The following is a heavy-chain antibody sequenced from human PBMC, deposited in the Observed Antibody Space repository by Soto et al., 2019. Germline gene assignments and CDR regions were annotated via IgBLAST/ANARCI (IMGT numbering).Heavy chain of an antibody. CDR2: IKPDGSED. CDR1: GFSFSNYW. CDR3: AKDGGSDSYYFDS. J-gene: IGHJ4*02. D-gene: IGHD2-21*02. Sequence: DVQLVESGGALVQPGGALRLSCATSGFSFSNYWMTWVRQAPGKGLEWVANIKPDGSEDFYVASVKGRFTMSRDNAKNSVYLQMNSLRAEDTAVYFCAKDGGSDSYYFDSWGQGTLVTVSS. V-gene: IGHV3-7*03.